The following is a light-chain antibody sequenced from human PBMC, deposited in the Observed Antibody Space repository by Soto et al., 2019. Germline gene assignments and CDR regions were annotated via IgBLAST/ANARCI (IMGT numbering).Light chain of an antibody. Sequence: EIVLTQSPATLSLSPGERATLSCSASQSVRNDLVWYHQKPGQAPRELIYSASNRATGIPARFSGSGSGTDFTLTISSLEPEDFAVYYCQQRTNWPPTFGGGTKVEMK. V-gene: IGKV3-11*01. CDR1: QSVRND. CDR3: QQRTNWPPT. CDR2: SAS. J-gene: IGKJ4*01.